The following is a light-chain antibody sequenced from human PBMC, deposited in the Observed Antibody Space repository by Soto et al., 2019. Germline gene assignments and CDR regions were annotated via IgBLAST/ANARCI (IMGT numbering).Light chain of an antibody. CDR1: SSDIGHYDY. CDR3: RSLKPSHTYV. Sequence: QSVLAQPASVSGSPGQSITISRTGTSSDIGHYDYGSWYQQHPGKAPKLMIYHVTYRTSVVSNLYSESEFSNSGILTISALKADHGACCYCRSLKPSHTYVFGSG. J-gene: IGLJ1*01. V-gene: IGLV2-14*03. CDR2: HVT.